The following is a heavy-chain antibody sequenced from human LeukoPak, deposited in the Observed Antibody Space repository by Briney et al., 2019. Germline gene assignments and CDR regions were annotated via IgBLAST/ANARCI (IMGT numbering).Heavy chain of an antibody. CDR1: GFTFSSYA. V-gene: IGHV3-23*01. J-gene: IGHJ4*02. D-gene: IGHD3-10*01. CDR3: AKDLSGAFGY. Sequence: GGSLRLSCAASGFTFSSYAMSWVRQAPGKGLEWVSTLSGSGGSTYYADSVKGRFTISRDNSKNTLYLQMNSLRAEDTAVYYCAKDLSGAFGYWGQGTLVTVSS. CDR2: LSGSGGST.